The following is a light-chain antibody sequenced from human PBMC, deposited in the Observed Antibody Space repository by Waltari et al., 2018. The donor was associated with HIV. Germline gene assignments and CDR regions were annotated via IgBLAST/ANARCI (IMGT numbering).Light chain of an antibody. CDR3: ASWDGSLNGWV. Sequence: QSVLTQPPSASGTPGQRVTISCSCGSSNIGRDTVNWYQHLPGTDPKLLIYNNNRRPSGVPDRFSGSKSGTSASLAISGLQSEDEADYYCASWDGSLNGWVFGGGTKLTVL. J-gene: IGLJ3*02. CDR2: NNN. V-gene: IGLV1-44*01. CDR1: SSNIGRDT.